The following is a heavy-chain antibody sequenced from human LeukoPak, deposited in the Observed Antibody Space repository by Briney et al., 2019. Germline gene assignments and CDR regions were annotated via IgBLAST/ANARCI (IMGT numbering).Heavy chain of an antibody. CDR3: ASAMIGVPDDAFDI. V-gene: IGHV4-34*01. J-gene: IGHJ3*02. D-gene: IGHD3-22*01. CDR2: INHSGGT. Sequence: PSETLSLTCAVYGGSFSGYYWSWIRQPPGKGLEWIGEINHSGGTNYNPSLKSRVTISVDTSKNQFSLKLSSVTAADTAVYYCASAMIGVPDDAFDIWGQGTMVFVSS. CDR1: GGSFSGYY.